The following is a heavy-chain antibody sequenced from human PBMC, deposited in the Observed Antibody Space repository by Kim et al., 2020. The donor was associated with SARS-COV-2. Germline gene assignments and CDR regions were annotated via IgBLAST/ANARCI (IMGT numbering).Heavy chain of an antibody. J-gene: IGHJ2*01. V-gene: IGHV1-8*01. Sequence: DYAQQVQGRVTMTRNTSISTAYMELSSLRSEETAVYYCARASYANWYFDLWGRGTLVTVSS. CDR3: ARASYANWYFDL.